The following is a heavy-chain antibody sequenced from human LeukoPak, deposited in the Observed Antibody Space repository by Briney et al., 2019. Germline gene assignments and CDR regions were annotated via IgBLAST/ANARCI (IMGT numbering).Heavy chain of an antibody. CDR1: GGSFSGYY. J-gene: IGHJ5*02. CDR2: INHSGST. V-gene: IGHV4-34*01. Sequence: SETLSLTCAVYGGSFSGYYWSWIRQPPGKGLEWIGEINHSGSTNYNPSLKSRVTISVDTSKNQFSLKLSSVTAADTAVYYCARVSGISWFDPWGQGTLVTVSS. D-gene: IGHD1-14*01. CDR3: ARVSGISWFDP.